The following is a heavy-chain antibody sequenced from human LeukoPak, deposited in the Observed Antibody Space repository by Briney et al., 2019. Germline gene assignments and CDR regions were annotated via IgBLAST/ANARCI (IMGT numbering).Heavy chain of an antibody. CDR1: GFTFSSYS. Sequence: PGGSLRLSCAASGFTFSSYSMNWVRQAPGKGLEWVSSISSSSSYIYYADSVKGRFTISRDNAKNSLYLQMNSLRAEDTAVYYCARDPCLVPAANGWFDPWGQGTLVTVSS. CDR3: ARDPCLVPAANGWFDP. V-gene: IGHV3-21*01. CDR2: ISSSSSYI. D-gene: IGHD2-2*01. J-gene: IGHJ5*02.